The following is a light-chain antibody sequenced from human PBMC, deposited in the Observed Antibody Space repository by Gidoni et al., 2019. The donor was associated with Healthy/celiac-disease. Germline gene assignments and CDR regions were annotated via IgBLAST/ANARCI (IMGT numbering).Light chain of an antibody. V-gene: IGLV2-14*01. CDR1: SSDVGGYNY. J-gene: IGLJ2*01. Sequence: HSALTQPASVSGSPGQSITISCTGTSSDVGGYNYVSWYQQHPGKAPKLMIHDVSNRPSGVSNRFSGSKSGNTASLTISGLQAEDEADYYCSSYTSSSTEVFGGGTKLTVL. CDR3: SSYTSSSTEV. CDR2: DVS.